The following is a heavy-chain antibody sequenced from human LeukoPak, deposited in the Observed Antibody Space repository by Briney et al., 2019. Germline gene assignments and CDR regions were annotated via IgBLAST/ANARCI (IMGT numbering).Heavy chain of an antibody. D-gene: IGHD6-19*01. CDR1: GYTLTEVS. Sequence: AAVKVSCKVSGYTLTEVSMHCGRHAPGKGREWMGGFDPEDGETIYAQKFQGRVTMTEDTSTDTAYMELSSLGSEDTAVYYCATDRRSIAVSDWGQGTLVTVSS. CDR3: ATDRRSIAVSD. J-gene: IGHJ1*01. V-gene: IGHV1-24*01. CDR2: FDPEDGET.